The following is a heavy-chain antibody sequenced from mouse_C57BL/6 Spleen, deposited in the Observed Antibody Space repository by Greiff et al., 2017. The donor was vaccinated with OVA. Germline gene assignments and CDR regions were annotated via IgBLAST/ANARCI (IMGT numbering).Heavy chain of an antibody. Sequence: EVKLVESGGDLVKPGGSLKLSCAASGFTFSSYGMSWVRQTPDKRLEWVATISSGGSYTYYPDSVKGRFTISRDNAKNTLYLQMSSLKSEDTAMYYCARQGSKGFVDYWGQGTSVTVSS. CDR2: ISSGGSYT. D-gene: IGHD1-3*01. J-gene: IGHJ4*01. CDR1: GFTFSSYG. CDR3: ARQGSKGFVDY. V-gene: IGHV5-6*01.